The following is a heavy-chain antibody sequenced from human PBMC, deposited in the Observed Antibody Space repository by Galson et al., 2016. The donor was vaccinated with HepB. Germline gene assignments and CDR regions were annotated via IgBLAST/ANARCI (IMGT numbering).Heavy chain of an antibody. CDR2: IKSKSDGETI. CDR1: GFTFSNVW. Sequence: SLRLSCAASGFTFSNVWMNWVRQAPGKGLEWVGRIKSKSDGETIEFAGPVKGRFTISRDDSESTLYLQMNSLKTEDTAVYYCTTERGAYWGSTTCYSQIDDWGQGTLVTVSS. D-gene: IGHD2-2*01. V-gene: IGHV3-15*07. J-gene: IGHJ4*02. CDR3: TTERGAYWGSTTCYSQIDD.